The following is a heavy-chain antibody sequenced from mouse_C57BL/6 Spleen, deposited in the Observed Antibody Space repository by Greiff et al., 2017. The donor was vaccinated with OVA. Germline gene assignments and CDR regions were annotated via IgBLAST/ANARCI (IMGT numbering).Heavy chain of an antibody. CDR1: GYTFTSYT. J-gene: IGHJ2*01. D-gene: IGHD1-1*01. CDR2: INPSSGYT. CDR3: ARHYYGSSSPYYFDY. V-gene: IGHV1-4*01. Sequence: QVHVKQSGAELARPGASVKMSCKASGYTFTSYTMHWVKQRPGQGLEWIGYINPSSGYTKYNQKFKDKATLTADKSSSTAYMQLSSLTSEDSAVYYCARHYYGSSSPYYFDYWGQGTTLTVSS.